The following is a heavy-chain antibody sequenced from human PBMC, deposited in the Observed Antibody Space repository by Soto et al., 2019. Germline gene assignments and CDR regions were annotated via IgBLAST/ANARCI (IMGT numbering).Heavy chain of an antibody. J-gene: IGHJ3*02. CDR3: ARDEDWSMVRGFPRAFDI. CDR1: GFTFSSYS. Sequence: EVQLVESGGGLVQPGGSLRLSCAASGFTFSSYSMNWVRQAPGKGLEWVSYISSSSSTIYYADSVKGRFTISRDNAKNSLYLQMNSLRAEDTAVYYCARDEDWSMVRGFPRAFDIWGQGTMVTVSS. V-gene: IGHV3-48*01. CDR2: ISSSSSTI. D-gene: IGHD3-10*01.